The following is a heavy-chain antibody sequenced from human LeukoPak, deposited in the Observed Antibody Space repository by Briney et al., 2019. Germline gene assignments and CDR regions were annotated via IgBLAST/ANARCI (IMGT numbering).Heavy chain of an antibody. CDR2: ISGSGGSR. D-gene: IGHD2-21*01. V-gene: IGHV3-23*01. CDR3: AKGGDQVIPIYYFDY. J-gene: IGHJ4*02. Sequence: GGSLRLSCAVSGFTFSSYAMSWVRQAPGKGLEWVSVISGSGGSRLYADSVKGRFTISRDNSKNTLYLQMISLRAEDTAVYYCAKGGDQVIPIYYFDYWGQGTLVTVSS. CDR1: GFTFSSYA.